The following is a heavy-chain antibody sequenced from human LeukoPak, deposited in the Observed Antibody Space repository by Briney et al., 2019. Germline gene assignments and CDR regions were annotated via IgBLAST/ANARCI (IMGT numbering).Heavy chain of an antibody. Sequence: GGSLRLSCAASGFTFSSYAMHWVRQAPGKGLEWVAVISYDGSNKYYADSVKGRFTISRDNSKNTLYLQMNGLRTEDTAVYYCAREGRYNWNYGGYYYYYYGMDVWGQGTTVTVSS. V-gene: IGHV3-30-3*01. J-gene: IGHJ6*02. CDR2: ISYDGSNK. CDR3: AREGRYNWNYGGYYYYYYGMDV. CDR1: GFTFSSYA. D-gene: IGHD1-7*01.